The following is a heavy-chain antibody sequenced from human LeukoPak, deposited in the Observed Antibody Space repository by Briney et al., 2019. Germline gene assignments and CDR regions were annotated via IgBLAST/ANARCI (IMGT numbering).Heavy chain of an antibody. CDR1: GGSISNTNW. V-gene: IGHV4-4*02. Sequence: EPSETLSLTCSVSGGSISNTNWWSWVRQPPGQGLEWIGEISLTGFTHYNPSLESRVTVSLDKSKNQLSLNLTSVTAADTAVYYCSRENGAFSPFGYWGQGTLVTVLS. CDR3: SRENGAFSPFGY. D-gene: IGHD2-8*01. CDR2: ISLTGFT. J-gene: IGHJ4*02.